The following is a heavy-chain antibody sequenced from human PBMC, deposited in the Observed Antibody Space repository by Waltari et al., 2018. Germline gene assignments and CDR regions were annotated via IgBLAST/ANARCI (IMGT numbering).Heavy chain of an antibody. V-gene: IGHV1-2*02. CDR1: GYTFTDYY. Sequence: QVQLVQSGAEVKTPGASVKVSCQAFGYTFTDYYIHWVRQGPGQGLEWMGLVNPDSGGTNYAQNFQGRVTMTRGTSSTTVYMELSSLKYEDTAIYYCARGGGVTVPGFDFWGQGNLVTVSS. CDR3: ARGGGVTVPGFDF. J-gene: IGHJ4*02. CDR2: VNPDSGGT. D-gene: IGHD6-19*01.